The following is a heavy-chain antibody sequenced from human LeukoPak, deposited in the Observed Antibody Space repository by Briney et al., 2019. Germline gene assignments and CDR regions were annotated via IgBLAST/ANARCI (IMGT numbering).Heavy chain of an antibody. V-gene: IGHV3-23*01. CDR2: ISATGTST. CDR3: AKECGRHYDDRAFDI. J-gene: IGHJ3*02. CDR1: GFTFSSYP. Sequence: GGSLRLSCAASGFTFSSYPMNWVRQSPERGLEWVSAISATGTSTSYGDSLKGRFTISRDNSKNTLYLQMSRLTAEDTVVYYCAKECGRHYDDRAFDIWGQGTMVTVSS. D-gene: IGHD3-22*01.